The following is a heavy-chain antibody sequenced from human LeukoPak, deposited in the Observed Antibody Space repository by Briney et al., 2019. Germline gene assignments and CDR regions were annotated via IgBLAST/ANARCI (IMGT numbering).Heavy chain of an antibody. Sequence: GGSLRLSCAASGFTVSSNYMSWVRQAPGKGLEWVSVIYSGGSTYYADSVTGRFTISRDNSKNTLYLQMNSLRAEDTAVYYCARTNSSSWYGYYYGMDVWGQGTTVTVSS. V-gene: IGHV3-53*01. CDR2: IYSGGST. D-gene: IGHD6-13*01. J-gene: IGHJ6*02. CDR3: ARTNSSSWYGYYYGMDV. CDR1: GFTVSSNY.